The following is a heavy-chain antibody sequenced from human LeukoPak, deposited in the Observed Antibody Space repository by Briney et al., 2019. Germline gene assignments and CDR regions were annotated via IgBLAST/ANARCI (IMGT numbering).Heavy chain of an antibody. CDR2: IYYSGTT. J-gene: IGHJ4*02. CDR1: GGSISSYY. CDR3: ARGHYSSSWSQYYFDY. V-gene: IGHV4-59*01. Sequence: KPSETLSLTCTVSGGSISSYYWSWIRQPPGKGPEWIGYIYYSGTTNYNPSLKSRVTTSVDMSKNQFSLKLSSVTAADTAVYYCARGHYSSSWSQYYFDYWGQGTLVTVSS. D-gene: IGHD6-13*01.